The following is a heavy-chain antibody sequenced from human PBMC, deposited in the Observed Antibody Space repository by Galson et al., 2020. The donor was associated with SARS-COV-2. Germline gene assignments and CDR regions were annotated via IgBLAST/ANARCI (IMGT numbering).Heavy chain of an antibody. V-gene: IGHV3-23*01. J-gene: IGHJ4*03. D-gene: IGHD1-26*01. CDR2: ISPSALTT. Sequence: GGSLRLSCEVSGLPFNTYAMGWVRQAPGKAPEWVSSISPSALTTYYADSMRGRFTISRDNSRNLVFLQMNRVRVEDTAVYYCVARPGSDFLGACDFWGHGTMVTVS. CDR1: GLPFNTYA. CDR3: VARPGSDFLGACDF.